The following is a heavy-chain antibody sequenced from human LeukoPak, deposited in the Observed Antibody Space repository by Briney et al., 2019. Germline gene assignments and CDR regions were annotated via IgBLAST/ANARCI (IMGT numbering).Heavy chain of an antibody. CDR3: ARVGGAAVADDRGY. V-gene: IGHV1-46*01. J-gene: IGHJ4*02. CDR2: INPSGSSA. Sequence: ASVKVSCKASGYSFTRYYMHWVRQAPGQGVERMGFINPSGSSAAYAQKFQGRLTITRDMFTSTDYMELTSLTSDDTAVYYCARVGGAAVADDRGYWGQGTLVTVSS. CDR1: GYSFTRYY. D-gene: IGHD6-19*01.